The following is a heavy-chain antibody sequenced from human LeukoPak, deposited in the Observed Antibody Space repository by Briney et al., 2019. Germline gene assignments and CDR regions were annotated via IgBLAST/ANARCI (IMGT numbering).Heavy chain of an antibody. CDR3: ASGVIAAAGMCDY. V-gene: IGHV1-69*05. CDR2: IIPIFGTA. D-gene: IGHD6-13*01. J-gene: IGHJ4*02. CDR1: GGTFSSYA. Sequence: SVKVSFKASGGTFSSYAISWVRQAPGQGLEWMGGIIPIFGTANYAQKFQGRVTITTDESTSTAYMELSSLRSEDTAVYYCASGVIAAAGMCDYWGQGTLVTVSS.